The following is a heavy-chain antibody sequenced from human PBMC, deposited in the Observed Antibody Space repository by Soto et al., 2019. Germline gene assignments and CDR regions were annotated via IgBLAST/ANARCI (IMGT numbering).Heavy chain of an antibody. V-gene: IGHV4-34*01. CDR3: ARGDRVVRGEYFDY. D-gene: IGHD3-10*01. CDR1: GGSFSGYY. CDR2: INHSGGT. J-gene: IGHJ4*02. Sequence: SSETLSLTCAVYGGSFSGYYWSWIRQPPGKGLEWIGEINHSGGTNYNPSLKSRVTISVDTSKNQFSLKLSSVTAADTAVYYCARGDRVVRGEYFDYWGQGTLVTVSS.